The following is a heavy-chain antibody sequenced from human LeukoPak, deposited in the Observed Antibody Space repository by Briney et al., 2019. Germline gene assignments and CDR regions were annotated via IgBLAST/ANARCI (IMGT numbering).Heavy chain of an antibody. CDR1: GFTFSSYS. V-gene: IGHV3-21*01. D-gene: IGHD3-22*01. CDR3: ARSRRYYYDSSGYSSGGYFDY. J-gene: IGHJ4*02. CDR2: ISSSSSYI. Sequence: PGGSLRLSCAASGFTFSSYSMNWVRQAPGKGLEWVSSISSSSSYIYYADSVKGRFTISRDNAKNSLYLQMNSLRAEDTAVYYCARSRRYYYDSSGYSSGGYFDYWGQGTLVTVSS.